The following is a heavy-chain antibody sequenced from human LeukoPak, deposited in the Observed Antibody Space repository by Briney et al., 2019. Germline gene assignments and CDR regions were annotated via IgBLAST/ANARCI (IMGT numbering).Heavy chain of an antibody. V-gene: IGHV4-59*12. CDR3: ARVGGDYSYYYMDV. CDR1: GGSISSYY. CDR2: IYYSGST. D-gene: IGHD2-21*01. J-gene: IGHJ6*03. Sequence: SETLSLTCTVSGGSISSYYWSWIRQPPGKGLEWIGYIYYSGSTNYNPSLKSRVTISVDTSKNQISLKPSSMTAADTAVYYCARVGGDYSYYYMDVWGKGTSVTVSS.